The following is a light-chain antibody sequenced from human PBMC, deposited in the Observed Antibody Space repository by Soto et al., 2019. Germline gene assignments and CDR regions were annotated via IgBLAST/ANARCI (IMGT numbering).Light chain of an antibody. Sequence: NPITKFTSPPSSSVEDIGTIACRASQSITNWLAWYQQKPGKAPKLLIYDASSLKSGVPSRFSGSGSGTEFTLTISSLQPDDFATYYCQLYNRYSRTFGPGTKVDIK. J-gene: IGKJ3*01. CDR2: DAS. CDR1: QSITNW. V-gene: IGKV1-5*01. CDR3: QLYNRYSRT.